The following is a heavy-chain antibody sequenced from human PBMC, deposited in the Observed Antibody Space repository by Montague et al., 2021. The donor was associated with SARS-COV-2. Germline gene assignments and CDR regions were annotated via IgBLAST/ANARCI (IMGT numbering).Heavy chain of an antibody. CDR2: ISWNSGYI. J-gene: IGHJ6*02. V-gene: IGHV3-9*01. CDR1: GFTFGDYA. Sequence: SLRLSCSASGFTFGDYALHWVRQAPRKGLEWVSAISWNSGYIDYAGSVKGRFTISRDNDKNSLYLEMNSLSAEDTALYYCAKGAAKTIYYDGMDVWGQGTTVTVSS. D-gene: IGHD6-25*01. CDR3: AKGAAKTIYYDGMDV.